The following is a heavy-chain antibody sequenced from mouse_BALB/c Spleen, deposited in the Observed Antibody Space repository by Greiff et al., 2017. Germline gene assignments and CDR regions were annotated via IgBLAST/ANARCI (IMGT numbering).Heavy chain of an antibody. CDR2: INSNGGST. V-gene: IGHV5-6-3*01. J-gene: IGHJ4*01. D-gene: IGHD2-3*01. CDR3: ARDIYDGYYVNAMDY. CDR1: GFTFSSYG. Sequence: VQLKESGGGLVQPGGSLKLSCAASGFTFSSYGMSWVRQTPDKRLELVATINSNGGSTYYPDSVKGRFTISRDNAKNTLYLQMSSLKSEDTAMYYCARDIYDGYYVNAMDYWGQGTSVTVSS.